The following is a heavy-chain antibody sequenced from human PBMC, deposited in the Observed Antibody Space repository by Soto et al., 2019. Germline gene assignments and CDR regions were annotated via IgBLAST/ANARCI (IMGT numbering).Heavy chain of an antibody. Sequence: QVQLVEFGGGVVQPGRSLRLSCAVSGFTFSDYGMHWVRQAPGKGLEWVAVMSYAGTYKYYADSVKGRFTISRDLSGNTLFLQMNSLRLEDTAVYFCAKEMYPRTVLDSSSPWGDYWGQGTLVTVSS. J-gene: IGHJ4*02. CDR1: GFTFSDYG. CDR2: MSYAGTYK. V-gene: IGHV3-30*18. CDR3: AKEMYPRTVLDSSSPWGDY. D-gene: IGHD6-6*01.